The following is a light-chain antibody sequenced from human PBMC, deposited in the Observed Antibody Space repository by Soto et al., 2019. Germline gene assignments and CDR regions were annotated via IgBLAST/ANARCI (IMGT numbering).Light chain of an antibody. CDR3: QQSYSTPPGT. J-gene: IGKJ5*01. Sequence: DIQMTQSPSSLSATVGDRVTITCRASQGIRNDLGWYQQKPGKAPKLLIYATSSLQSGVPSRFSGSGSGTDFTLTISSLQPEDFATYYCQQSYSTPPGTFGQGTRLEI. CDR1: QGIRND. V-gene: IGKV1-39*01. CDR2: ATS.